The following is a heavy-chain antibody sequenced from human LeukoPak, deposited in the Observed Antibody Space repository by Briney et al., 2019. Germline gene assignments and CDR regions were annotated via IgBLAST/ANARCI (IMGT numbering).Heavy chain of an antibody. D-gene: IGHD1-7*01. V-gene: IGHV1-69*13. J-gene: IGHJ5*02. CDR2: IIPIFGTA. CDR3: AGYIWNYGCFDP. CDR1: GGTFSSYA. Sequence: GASVKVSCKASGGTFSSYAISWVRQAPGQGLEWMGGIIPIFGTANYAQKFQGRVTITADESTSTAYMELSRLRSEDTAASYCAGYIWNYGCFDPWGQGTLVTVSS.